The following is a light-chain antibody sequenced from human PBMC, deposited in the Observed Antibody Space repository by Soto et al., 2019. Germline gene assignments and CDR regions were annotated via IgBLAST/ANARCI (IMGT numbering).Light chain of an antibody. Sequence: DIQMTQSPSTLSASVGDRVTITCRASQSIDSWLAWHQQKPGKAPKLLISKASSLEGGVPSRFSGSGSGTEFTLTISSLQPDDFATYYCQQYNSYRAFGQGTKVDIK. CDR3: QQYNSYRA. CDR2: KAS. J-gene: IGKJ1*01. CDR1: QSIDSW. V-gene: IGKV1-5*03.